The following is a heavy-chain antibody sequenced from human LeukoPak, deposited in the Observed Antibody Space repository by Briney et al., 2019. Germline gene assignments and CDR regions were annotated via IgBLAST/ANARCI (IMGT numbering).Heavy chain of an antibody. CDR1: GFTFSSYW. V-gene: IGHV3-7*01. CDR2: IKQDGSEK. J-gene: IGHJ4*02. D-gene: IGHD3-10*01. Sequence: SGGSLRLSCAASGFTFSSYWMSWVRQAPGKGLKWVANIKQDGSEKYYVDSVKGRFTISRDNAKSSLYLQMNSLRAEDTAVYYCAREDYYGSGSPLDYWGQGTLVTVSS. CDR3: AREDYYGSGSPLDY.